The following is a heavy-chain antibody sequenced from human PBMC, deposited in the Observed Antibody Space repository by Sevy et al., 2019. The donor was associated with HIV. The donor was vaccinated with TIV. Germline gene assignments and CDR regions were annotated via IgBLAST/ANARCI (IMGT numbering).Heavy chain of an antibody. CDR1: GFTFNMYW. J-gene: IGHJ6*02. Sequence: GGSLRLSCAASGFTFNMYWMTWVRQAPGKGLEWVANIKEDGSERNYLDSVKGRFTISRDNAKESLYLQINSLRAEDTAVYHCARHCSGGSCYSLLPHYYYGMDVWGQGTTVTVSS. CDR3: ARHCSGGSCYSLLPHYYYGMDV. D-gene: IGHD2-15*01. CDR2: IKEDGSER. V-gene: IGHV3-7*01.